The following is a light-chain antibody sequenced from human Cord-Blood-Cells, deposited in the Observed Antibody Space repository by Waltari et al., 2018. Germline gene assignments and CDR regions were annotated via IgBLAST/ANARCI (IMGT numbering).Light chain of an antibody. J-gene: IGKJ1*01. CDR2: GAS. CDR3: QQYGSSPWT. CDR1: QSVRSSY. Sequence: IWLTQSPGTPSLSPGERATLSCRASQSVRSSYLAWYQQKPGQAPRLLIYGASSRATGIPDRFSGSGSGTDFTLTISRLEPEDFAVYYCQQYGSSPWTFGQGTKVEIK. V-gene: IGKV3-20*01.